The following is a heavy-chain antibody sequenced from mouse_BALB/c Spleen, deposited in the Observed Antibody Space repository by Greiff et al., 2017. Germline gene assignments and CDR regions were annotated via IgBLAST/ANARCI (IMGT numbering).Heavy chain of an antibody. J-gene: IGHJ3*01. V-gene: IGHV14-3*02. CDR3: AITTDPAWFAY. Sequence: VQLQQSGAELVKPGASVKLSCTASGFNIKDTYMHWVKQRPEQGLEWIGRIDPANGNTKDDPKFQGKATITADTSSNTAYLQLSSLTSEDTAVYYCAITTDPAWFAYWGQGTLVTVSA. CDR1: GFNIKDTY. CDR2: IDPANGNT. D-gene: IGHD1-2*01.